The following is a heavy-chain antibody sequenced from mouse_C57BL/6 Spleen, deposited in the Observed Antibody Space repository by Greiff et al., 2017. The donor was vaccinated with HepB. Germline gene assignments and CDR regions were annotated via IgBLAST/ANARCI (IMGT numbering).Heavy chain of an antibody. Sequence: EVQLQESGPGLVKPSQSLSLTCSVTGYSITSGYYWNWIRQFPGNKLEWMGYISYDGSNNYNPSLKNRISITRDTSKNQFFLKFNSVTTEDTTTYYCARWRLRRVGYYFDYWGQGTTLTVSS. J-gene: IGHJ2*01. CDR3: ARWRLRRVGYYFDY. V-gene: IGHV3-6*01. CDR1: GYSITSGYY. CDR2: ISYDGSN. D-gene: IGHD2-4*01.